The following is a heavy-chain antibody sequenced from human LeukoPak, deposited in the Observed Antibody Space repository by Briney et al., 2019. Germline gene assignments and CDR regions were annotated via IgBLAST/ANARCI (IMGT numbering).Heavy chain of an antibody. CDR3: AREKDPTVTTELDY. D-gene: IGHD4-17*01. J-gene: IGHJ4*02. CDR2: MNPNSGNT. Sequence: ASVKVSCKASGYTFTSYDINWVRQATGQGLEWMGWMNPNSGNTGYAQKFQGRVTMTRNTSISTAYMELSSLRSDDTAVYYCAREKDPTVTTELDYWGQGTLVTVSS. CDR1: GYTFTSYD. V-gene: IGHV1-8*01.